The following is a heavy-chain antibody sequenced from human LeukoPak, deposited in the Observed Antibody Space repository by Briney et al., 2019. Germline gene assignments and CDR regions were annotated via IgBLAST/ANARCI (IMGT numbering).Heavy chain of an antibody. J-gene: IGHJ5*02. D-gene: IGHD5-18*01. V-gene: IGHV4-59*12. CDR1: GGSISSYF. Sequence: ASETLSLTCTVSGGSISSYFWTWIRQPPGKGLEWIGYIYYSGSTNYNPSLKSRVTISVDTSKNQFSLKVNSVTAADTAVYYCARRGYTYGWGWFDPWGQGTLVTVST. CDR3: ARRGYTYGWGWFDP. CDR2: IYYSGST.